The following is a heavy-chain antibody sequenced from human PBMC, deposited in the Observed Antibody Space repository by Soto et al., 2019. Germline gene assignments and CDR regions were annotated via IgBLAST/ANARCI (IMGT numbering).Heavy chain of an antibody. CDR1: GFTFSSYG. Sequence: QVQLVESGGGVVQPGRSLRLSCAASGFTFSSYGMGWVRQAPGKGLEWVAVISYDGRNKNYADSVKGRITISRDNSKNTLYLQMNSLRAEDTAVYYCAKEGYSSGLFDSWGQGTLVTVSS. D-gene: IGHD6-19*01. CDR2: ISYDGRNK. V-gene: IGHV3-30*18. CDR3: AKEGYSSGLFDS. J-gene: IGHJ4*02.